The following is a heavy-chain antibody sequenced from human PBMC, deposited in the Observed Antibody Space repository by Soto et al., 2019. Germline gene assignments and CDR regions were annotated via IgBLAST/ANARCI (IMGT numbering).Heavy chain of an antibody. CDR3: ARSGYYDILTGRNWFDP. D-gene: IGHD3-9*01. Sequence: PSETLSLTCTVSGGSISSGDYYWSWIRQPPGKGLEWIGYIYYSGSTYYNPSLKSRVTISVDTSKNQFSLKLSSVTAADTAVYYCARSGYYDILTGRNWFDPWGQGTLVTVSS. J-gene: IGHJ5*02. V-gene: IGHV4-30-4*01. CDR1: GGSISSGDYY. CDR2: IYYSGST.